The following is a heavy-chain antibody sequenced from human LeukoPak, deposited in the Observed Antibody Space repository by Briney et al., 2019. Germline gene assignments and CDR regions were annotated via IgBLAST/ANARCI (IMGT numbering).Heavy chain of an antibody. CDR2: INTNTGNP. Sequence: ASVKVSCKASGYTFTSYTMNWVRRAPGQGLEWMGWINTNTGNPTYAQGFTGRFVFSLDTSVSTAYLQISSLKAEDTAVYYCARDHGSGSSLDWFDPWGQGTLVTVSS. CDR3: ARDHGSGSSLDWFDP. J-gene: IGHJ5*02. D-gene: IGHD3-10*01. V-gene: IGHV7-4-1*02. CDR1: GYTFTSYT.